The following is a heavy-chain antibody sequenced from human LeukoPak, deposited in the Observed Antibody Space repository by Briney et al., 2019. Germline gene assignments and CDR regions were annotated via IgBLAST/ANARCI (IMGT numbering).Heavy chain of an antibody. V-gene: IGHV4-39*07. J-gene: IGHJ5*02. D-gene: IGHD1-26*01. Sequence: PSETLSLTCTVSGGSISSSSYYWGWIRQPPGKGLEWIGSIYYSGSTYYNPSLKSRVTISVDTSKNQFSLKLSSVTAADTAVYYCASYSGSYYRWFDPWGQGTLVTVSS. CDR3: ASYSGSYYRWFDP. CDR1: GGSISSSSYY. CDR2: IYYSGST.